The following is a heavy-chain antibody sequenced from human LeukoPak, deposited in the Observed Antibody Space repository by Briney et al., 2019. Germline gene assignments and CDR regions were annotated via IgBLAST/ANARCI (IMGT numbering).Heavy chain of an antibody. Sequence: GRSLRLSCAASGFTFSSYGMHWVRQAPGKGLEWVAVIWYDGSNKYYADSVKGRFTISRDNSKNTLYLQMNSLRAEDTAVYYCARDLGPPGNYGMDVWGQGTTVTVSS. D-gene: IGHD3-16*01. CDR2: IWYDGSNK. CDR3: ARDLGPPGNYGMDV. V-gene: IGHV3-33*01. CDR1: GFTFSSYG. J-gene: IGHJ6*02.